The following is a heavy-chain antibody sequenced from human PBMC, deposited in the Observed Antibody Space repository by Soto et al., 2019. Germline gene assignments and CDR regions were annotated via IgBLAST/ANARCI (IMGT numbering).Heavy chain of an antibody. CDR3: TRVARIAAAGNPYYYYYMDV. V-gene: IGHV3-49*03. J-gene: IGHJ6*03. D-gene: IGHD6-13*01. CDR2: IRSKAYGGTT. CDR1: GFTFGDYA. Sequence: GGSLRLSCTASGFTFGDYAMSWFRQAPGKGLEWVGFIRSKAYGGTTEYAASVKGRFTISRDDSKSIAYLQMNSLKTEDTAVYYCTRVARIAAAGNPYYYYYMDVWGKGTTVTVSS.